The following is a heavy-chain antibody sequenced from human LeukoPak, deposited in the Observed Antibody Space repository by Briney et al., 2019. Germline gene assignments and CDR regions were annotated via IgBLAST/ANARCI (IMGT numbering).Heavy chain of an antibody. J-gene: IGHJ3*02. CDR3: ARALERLEGAPSDFFDI. D-gene: IGHD1-26*01. CDR1: GGTFSSYA. CDR2: IIPIFGTA. V-gene: IGHV1-69*13. Sequence: ASVKVSCKASGGTFSSYAISWVRQAPGQGLEWMGGIIPIFGTANYAQKFQGRVTITADESTSTAYMELSSLRSEDTAVYYCARALERLEGAPSDFFDIWGQGTMVTVSS.